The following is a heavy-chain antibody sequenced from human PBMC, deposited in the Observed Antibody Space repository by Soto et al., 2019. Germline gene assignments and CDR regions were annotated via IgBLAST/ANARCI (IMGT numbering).Heavy chain of an antibody. V-gene: IGHV1-18*01. D-gene: IGHD3-3*01. CDR3: ARDYFDVWVVSRPHHFSSYCGMDV. J-gene: IGHJ6*02. CDR1: GFTFKSFG. CDR2: ISANNGNT. Sequence: QVQLVQSGGEVKKPGASVKVSCETSGFTFKSFGFTWVRQAPGQGLEWMGWISANNGNTVYEQKFQGRVTMTTDTSTRTAYMELRSLNSGDTAMYYCARDYFDVWVVSRPHHFSSYCGMDVWGQGTAVTVCS.